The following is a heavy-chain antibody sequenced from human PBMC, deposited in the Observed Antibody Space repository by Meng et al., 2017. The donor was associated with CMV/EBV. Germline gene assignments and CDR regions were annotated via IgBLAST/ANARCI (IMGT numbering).Heavy chain of an antibody. J-gene: IGHJ4*02. CDR1: GFTFSSFT. CDR2: ISSDSTYI. V-gene: IGHV3-21*01. CDR3: ARDYSIGTPYYFEY. Sequence: ASGFTFSSFTMNWVRRAPGKGLEWVASISSDSTYIYYAGSLKGRFTISRDNAQNSLFLQMDSLRAEDTAIYYCARDYSIGTPYYFEYWGQGTLVTVSS. D-gene: IGHD3-22*01.